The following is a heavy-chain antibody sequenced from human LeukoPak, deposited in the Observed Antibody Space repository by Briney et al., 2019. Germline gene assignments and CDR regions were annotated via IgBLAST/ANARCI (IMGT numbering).Heavy chain of an antibody. J-gene: IGHJ5*02. Sequence: SETLSLTCAVYGGSFSGYYWSWIRQPPGKGLEWIGEINHSGSTNYNPSLKSRVTISVDTSKNQFSLKLSSVTAADTAVYYCARGYGDYSGWLDPWGQGTLVTVSS. D-gene: IGHD4-23*01. CDR2: INHSGST. CDR3: ARGYGDYSGWLDP. CDR1: GGSFSGYY. V-gene: IGHV4-34*01.